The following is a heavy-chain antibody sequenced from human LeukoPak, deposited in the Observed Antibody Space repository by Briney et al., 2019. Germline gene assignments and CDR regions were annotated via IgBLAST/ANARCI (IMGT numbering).Heavy chain of an antibody. CDR2: IYYSGST. J-gene: IGHJ4*02. CDR3: ARSIDYAYDY. Sequence: SETLSLTCAVYGGSISSYYWSWIRQPPGKGLEWIGYIYYSGSTNYNPSLKSRVTISVDTSKNQFSLKLSSVTAADTAVYYCARSIDYAYDYWGQGTLVTVSS. D-gene: IGHD4-17*01. V-gene: IGHV4-59*01. CDR1: GGSISSYY.